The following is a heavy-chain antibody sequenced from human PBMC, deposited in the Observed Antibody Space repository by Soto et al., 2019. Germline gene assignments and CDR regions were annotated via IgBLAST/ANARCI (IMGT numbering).Heavy chain of an antibody. CDR1: GGTFSSYA. CDR3: AIDHTTGYSSSWHTTAQANWFDP. Sequence: ASVKVSCKASGGTFSSYAISWVRQAPGQGLEWMGIINPSGGSTSYAQKFRGRVTMTRDTSTGTAYMELSSLRSEDTAVYYGAIDHTTGYSSSWHTTAQANWFDPWGQGTLVTVSS. J-gene: IGHJ5*02. D-gene: IGHD6-13*01. V-gene: IGHV1-46*01. CDR2: INPSGGST.